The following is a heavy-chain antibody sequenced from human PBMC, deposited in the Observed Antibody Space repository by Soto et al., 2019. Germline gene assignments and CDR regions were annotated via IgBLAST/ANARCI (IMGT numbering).Heavy chain of an antibody. J-gene: IGHJ5*02. CDR2: ISAYDGST. CDR1: GYTFTSYG. D-gene: IGHD1-1*01. V-gene: IGHV1-18*01. Sequence: QVQQVQSGAEVKRPGASAKVSCKASGYTFTSYGFSWVRQAPGQGLAWMGWISAYDGSTNYAQKFQGRVTMTTDTSTSTAYMELKSLRSDDTAVYYCARHNSQWPNWFDPWGQGTLVTVSS. CDR3: ARHNSQWPNWFDP.